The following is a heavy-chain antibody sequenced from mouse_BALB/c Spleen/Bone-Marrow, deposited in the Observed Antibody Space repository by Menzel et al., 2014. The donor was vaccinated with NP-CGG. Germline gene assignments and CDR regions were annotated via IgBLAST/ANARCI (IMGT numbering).Heavy chain of an antibody. V-gene: IGHV1-12*01. CDR2: IYPGNGDT. CDR3: AIEGSYGNYGRFAY. Sequence: QVQLQQSGADLVKPGASVKMSCKASGYTFTSYNIHWVKQTPGQGLEWIGTIYPGNGDTSYNQKFKGKATLTADKSSSTAYMQLSSLTSEDSAVYFCAIEGSYGNYGRFAYWGQRTLVTVSA. J-gene: IGHJ3*01. CDR1: GYTFTSYN. D-gene: IGHD2-1*01.